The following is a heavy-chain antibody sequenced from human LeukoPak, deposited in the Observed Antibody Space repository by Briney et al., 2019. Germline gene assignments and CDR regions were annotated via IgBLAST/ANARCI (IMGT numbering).Heavy chain of an antibody. CDR1: GFTFSSYE. D-gene: IGHD2-2*01. CDR2: ISSSGSTI. J-gene: IGHJ6*04. CDR3: ARDGDIVVVPAAIQRNYYYYGMDV. Sequence: GGSLRLSCAASGFTFSSYEMNWVRQAPGKGLEWVSYISSSGSTIYYADSVKGRFTISRDNAKNSLYLQMNSLRAEDTAVYYCARDGDIVVVPAAIQRNYYYYGMDVWGKGTTVTVSS. V-gene: IGHV3-48*03.